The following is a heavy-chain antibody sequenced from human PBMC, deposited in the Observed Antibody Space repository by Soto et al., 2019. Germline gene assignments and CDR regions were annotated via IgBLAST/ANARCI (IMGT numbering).Heavy chain of an antibody. J-gene: IGHJ6*02. V-gene: IGHV5-51*01. Sequence: GESLKISCNGSGYIFTSYWIGWVRQMPGKGLERMGIIYPGDSDTRYSPSFQGQVTISADKSISTAYLQWSSLKASDTAMYYCARALAVAGTLVGTYYYYGMDVWGQGTTVTVSS. CDR2: IYPGDSDT. D-gene: IGHD6-19*01. CDR1: GYIFTSYW. CDR3: ARALAVAGTLVGTYYYYGMDV.